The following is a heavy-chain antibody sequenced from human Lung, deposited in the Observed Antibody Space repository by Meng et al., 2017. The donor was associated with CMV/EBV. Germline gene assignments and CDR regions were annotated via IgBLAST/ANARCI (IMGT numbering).Heavy chain of an antibody. D-gene: IGHD4/OR15-4a*01. J-gene: IGHJ3*01. CDR1: GGTFTGYY. CDR2: INPNSGGT. Sequence: SVXVSXXASGGTFTGYYIHWVRQAPGQGLEWMGWINPNSGGTSSAQKFQGRVTMTRDTSISTAYMELSSLTPDDTAMFYCARGSFHFTSKVVLTPGGDAFDLWGQGTMVTVSS. CDR3: ARGSFHFTSKVVLTPGGDAFDL. V-gene: IGHV1-2*02.